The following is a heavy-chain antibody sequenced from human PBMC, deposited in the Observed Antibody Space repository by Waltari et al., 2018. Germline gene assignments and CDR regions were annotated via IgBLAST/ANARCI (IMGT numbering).Heavy chain of an antibody. CDR1: GGTFSSYA. V-gene: IGHV1-69*05. J-gene: IGHJ4*02. CDR3: AREGDYYDSSGYYYFDY. CDR2: IIPIFGTA. D-gene: IGHD3-22*01. Sequence: QVQLVQSGAEVKKPGSSVTVSCKASGGTFSSYAISWVRQAPGQGLEWMGGIIPIFGTANYAQKFQGRVTITTDESTSTAYMELSSLRSEDTAVYYCAREGDYYDSSGYYYFDYWGQGTLVTVSS.